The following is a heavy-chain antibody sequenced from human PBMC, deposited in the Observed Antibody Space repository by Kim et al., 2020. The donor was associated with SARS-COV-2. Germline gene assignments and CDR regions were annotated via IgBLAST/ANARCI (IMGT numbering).Heavy chain of an antibody. CDR1: GFTFSSYA. J-gene: IGHJ4*02. D-gene: IGHD3-22*01. V-gene: IGHV3-23*01. CDR3: AKESLNSYDSSGYYGGFDY. Sequence: GGSLRLSCAASGFTFSSYAMSWVRQAPGKGLEWVSAISGSGGSTYYADSVKGRFTISRDNSKNTLYLQMNSLRAEDTAVYYCAKESLNSYDSSGYYGGFDYWGQGALVTVSS. CDR2: ISGSGGST.